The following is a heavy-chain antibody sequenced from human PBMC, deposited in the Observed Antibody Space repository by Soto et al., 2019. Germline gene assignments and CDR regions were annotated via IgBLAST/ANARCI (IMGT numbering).Heavy chain of an antibody. CDR3: ARVLSMPGNWFDP. Sequence: GASVEVCSKASGYTFTSCCISWVRQAPGQGLEWMGWISAYNGNTNYAQKLQGRVTMTTDTSTSTAYMELRSLRSDDTAVYYCARVLSMPGNWFDPWGQGTLVTVSS. CDR2: ISAYNGNT. D-gene: IGHD2-2*01. J-gene: IGHJ5*02. V-gene: IGHV1-18*01. CDR1: GYTFTSCC.